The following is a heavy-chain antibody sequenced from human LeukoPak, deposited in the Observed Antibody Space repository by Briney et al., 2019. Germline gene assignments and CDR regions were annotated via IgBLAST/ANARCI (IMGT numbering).Heavy chain of an antibody. V-gene: IGHV4-39*01. CDR3: ARHWEQQPAPGDDC. D-gene: IGHD6-13*01. Sequence: PSETLSLTCTVSGGSISSGGYYWGWIRQPPGKGLEWIGSIYYSGRTYYNPSLKSRVTMSVDTSKNQFSLKLRSVTAADTAMYYCARHWEQQPAPGDDCWGQGSLVTVSS. CDR2: IYYSGRT. J-gene: IGHJ4*02. CDR1: GGSISSGGYY.